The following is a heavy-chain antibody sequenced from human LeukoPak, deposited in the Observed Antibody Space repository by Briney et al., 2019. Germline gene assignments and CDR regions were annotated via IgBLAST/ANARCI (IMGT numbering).Heavy chain of an antibody. V-gene: IGHV4-59*01. D-gene: IGHD2-2*01. CDR3: ASGLSNCSSTNCYHYYYYLDV. CDR1: GGSIRSFY. J-gene: IGHJ6*03. CDR2: THYGGTT. Sequence: SETLSLTCTVSGGSIRSFYWSWIRQPPAKGLEWMGYTHYGGTTNYNPSLTSRVTISLDTSKNQLSLKLSSVTAADTAVYYCASGLSNCSSTNCYHYYYYLDVWGKGTTVTVSS.